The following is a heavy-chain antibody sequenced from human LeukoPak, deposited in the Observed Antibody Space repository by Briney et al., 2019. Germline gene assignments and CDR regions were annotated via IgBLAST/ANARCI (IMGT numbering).Heavy chain of an antibody. V-gene: IGHV3-48*02. D-gene: IGHD1-26*01. CDR3: ARGGTYCPDY. Sequence: QSGGSLRLSCAASGFTFSSYNMNWVRQAPGKGLEWVSYISSSSSPIFYADSVKGRFTISRDNAKNSLYLQMNSLRDEDTAVYYCARGGTYCPDYWGQGTLVTVSS. J-gene: IGHJ4*02. CDR2: ISSSSSPI. CDR1: GFTFSSYN.